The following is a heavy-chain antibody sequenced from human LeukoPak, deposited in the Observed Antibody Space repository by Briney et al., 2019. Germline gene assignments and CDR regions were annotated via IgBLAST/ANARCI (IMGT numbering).Heavy chain of an antibody. Sequence: GGSLRLSCAASGFTVNNHYMHWVRQAPGKGLQWVSVIFTGGSTLYAGSVKGRFTISRDNSKNTVYLQMNSLRAEDTAVYYCAREGHQLPLPFDYWGQGTLVTVSS. D-gene: IGHD2-2*01. V-gene: IGHV3-66*01. J-gene: IGHJ4*02. CDR1: GFTVNNHY. CDR2: IFTGGST. CDR3: AREGHQLPLPFDY.